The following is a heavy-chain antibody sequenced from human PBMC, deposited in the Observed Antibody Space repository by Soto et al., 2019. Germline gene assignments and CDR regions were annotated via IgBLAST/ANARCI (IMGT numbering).Heavy chain of an antibody. CDR3: TRNHYCSSTSCYKDSRFDP. Sequence: GGSLRLSCTASGFTFGDYAMSWFRQAPGKGLEWVGFIRSKAYGGTTEYAASVKGRFTISRDDSKSIAYLQMNSLKTEETAVYYCTRNHYCSSTSCYKDSRFDPWGQGTLVTVSS. CDR1: GFTFGDYA. D-gene: IGHD2-2*02. V-gene: IGHV3-49*03. J-gene: IGHJ5*02. CDR2: IRSKAYGGTT.